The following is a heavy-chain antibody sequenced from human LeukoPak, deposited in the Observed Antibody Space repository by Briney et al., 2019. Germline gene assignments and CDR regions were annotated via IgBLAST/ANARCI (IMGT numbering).Heavy chain of an antibody. V-gene: IGHV1-8*01. CDR2: MNPNSGNT. CDR3: ARNRYYYGSRNYGVPNWFDP. Sequence: ASVKVSCKASGYTFTSYDINWVRQATGQGLEWMGWMNPNSGNTGYAQKFQGRVTMTRNTSISTAYMELSSLRSEDTAVYYCARNRYYYGSRNYGVPNWFDPWGQGTLVTVSS. CDR1: GYTFTSYD. D-gene: IGHD3-10*01. J-gene: IGHJ5*02.